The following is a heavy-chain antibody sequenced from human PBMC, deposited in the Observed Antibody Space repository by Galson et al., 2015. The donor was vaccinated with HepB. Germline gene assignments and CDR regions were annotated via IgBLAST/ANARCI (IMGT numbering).Heavy chain of an antibody. CDR1: GYTFTNYA. Sequence: SVKVSCKASGYTFTNYAMNWVRQAPGQGLEWMGWINTNTRNPTYAQGFTGRFVFSLDTSVSTAYLQISSLKAEDTAVYYCARGVLWFGSYYYYYYGMDVWGQGTTVTVSS. CDR3: ARGVLWFGSYYYYYYGMDV. V-gene: IGHV7-4-1*02. D-gene: IGHD3-10*01. CDR2: INTNTRNP. J-gene: IGHJ6*02.